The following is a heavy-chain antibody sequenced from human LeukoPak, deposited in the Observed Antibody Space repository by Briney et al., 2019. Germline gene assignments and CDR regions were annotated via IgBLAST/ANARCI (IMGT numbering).Heavy chain of an antibody. CDR3: ARTIDFGSSDYYYGMDV. J-gene: IGHJ6*02. V-gene: IGHV4-59*08. Sequence: SETLSLTCSVSGGSINSNFWSWVRQPPGKRLEWIAYIHYTGRASYNPSLQSRVTISVDTSKKQFSLRVTSVTAADTAIYYCARTIDFGSSDYYYGMDVWGQGTTVTVSS. D-gene: IGHD4-17*01. CDR2: IHYTGRA. CDR1: GGSINSNF.